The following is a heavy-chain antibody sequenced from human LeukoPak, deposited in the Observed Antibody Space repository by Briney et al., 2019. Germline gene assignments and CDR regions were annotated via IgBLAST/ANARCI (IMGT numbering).Heavy chain of an antibody. V-gene: IGHV3-7*01. D-gene: IGHD2-15*01. CDR1: GFSFSAYW. J-gene: IGHJ4*02. CDR3: ARFGYVAAVDV. Sequence: GGSLRLSCAASGFSFSAYWMTWVRQAPGTGLEWVANINPAGSETYYVDPVKGRFSISRDNAKNLVYLQMNSLRAEDTAVYPCARFGYVAAVDVWGQGTPVNV. CDR2: INPAGSET.